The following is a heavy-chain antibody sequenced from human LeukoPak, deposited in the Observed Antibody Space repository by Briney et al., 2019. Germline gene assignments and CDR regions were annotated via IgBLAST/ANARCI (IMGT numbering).Heavy chain of an antibody. CDR2: ISGSGGST. V-gene: IGHV3-23*01. CDR3: AKDKGYCSGGSCYDLSFGSLYYGMDV. Sequence: EAGGSLRLSCAASGFTFSSYAMSWVRQAPGKGLEWVSAISGSGGSTYYADSVKGRFTISRDNSKNTLYLQMNSLRAEDTAVYYCAKDKGYCSGGSCYDLSFGSLYYGMDVWGQGTTVTVSS. D-gene: IGHD2-15*01. CDR1: GFTFSSYA. J-gene: IGHJ6*02.